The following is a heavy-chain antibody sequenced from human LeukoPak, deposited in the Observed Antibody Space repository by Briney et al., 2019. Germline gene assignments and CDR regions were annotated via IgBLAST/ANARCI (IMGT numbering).Heavy chain of an antibody. CDR3: ARPYTAGSAFDI. CDR1: GFTFSSYA. J-gene: IGHJ3*02. D-gene: IGHD5-18*01. CDR2: ISYDGSNK. V-gene: IGHV3-30*04. Sequence: GGSLRLSCAASGFTFSSYAMHWVRQAPGKGLEWVAVISYDGSNKYYADSVKGRFTISRDNSKNTLYLQMNSLRAEDTAVYYCARPYTAGSAFDIWGQGTMVTVSS.